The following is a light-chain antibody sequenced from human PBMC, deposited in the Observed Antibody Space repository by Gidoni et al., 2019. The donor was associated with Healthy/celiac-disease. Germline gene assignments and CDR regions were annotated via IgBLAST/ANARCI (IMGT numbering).Light chain of an antibody. J-gene: IGKJ2*01. CDR1: QSISSW. Sequence: DIQMTQSPSTLSASVGDRVTITCRARQSISSWLAWYQQKPGKAPKLLIYDASSLESGVPSRFSGSGSGTEFTLTISRLQPYDFATYYCQQYNSPYTFXXXTKLEIK. CDR2: DAS. CDR3: QQYNSPYT. V-gene: IGKV1-5*01.